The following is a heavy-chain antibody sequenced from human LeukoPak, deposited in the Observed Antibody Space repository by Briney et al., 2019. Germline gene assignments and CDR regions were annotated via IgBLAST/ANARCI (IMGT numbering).Heavy chain of an antibody. D-gene: IGHD5-12*01. J-gene: IGHJ4*02. V-gene: IGHV3-7*03. CDR3: AKEIFSGLLYIDY. Sequence: PGGSLRLSCVASGFIFGDYWMRWVRQAPGKGLEWVATINQNGGVKYYVDSVKGRFTISSDNSKNTVYLQMNSLRPEDMAVYYCAKEIFSGLLYIDYWGQGTLVTVSS. CDR2: INQNGGVK. CDR1: GFIFGDYW.